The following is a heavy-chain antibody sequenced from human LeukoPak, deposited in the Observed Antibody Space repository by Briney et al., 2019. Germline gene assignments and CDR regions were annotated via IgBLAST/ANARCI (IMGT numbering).Heavy chain of an antibody. CDR2: INWNGGST. V-gene: IGHV3-20*04. CDR1: GFSFSTFV. Sequence: GSSLRLSCAASGFSFSTFVMHWVRQAPGKGLEWVSGINWNGGSTGYADSVKGRFTISRDNAKNSLYLQMNSLRAEDTAVYYCARDSTGSSYDFWSGYYRDYYYYYGMDVWGQGTTVTVSS. CDR3: ARDSTGSSYDFWSGYYRDYYYYYGMDV. D-gene: IGHD3-3*01. J-gene: IGHJ6*02.